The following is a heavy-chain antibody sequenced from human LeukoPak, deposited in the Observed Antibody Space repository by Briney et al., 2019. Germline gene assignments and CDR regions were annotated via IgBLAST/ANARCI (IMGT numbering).Heavy chain of an antibody. CDR1: GFTFSSYA. CDR3: ARDPGTYYYDRSGYAPSLYYYYMDV. D-gene: IGHD3-22*01. CDR2: ISYDGSNK. J-gene: IGHJ6*03. Sequence: GGSLRLSCAASGFTFSSYAMHWVGQAPGKGLEWVAVISYDGSNKYHADSVKGRFTISRDNSKNTLYLQMHSLRAEDAAVYYSARDPGTYYYDRSGYAPSLYYYYMDVWGKGTTVTVSS. V-gene: IGHV3-30*04.